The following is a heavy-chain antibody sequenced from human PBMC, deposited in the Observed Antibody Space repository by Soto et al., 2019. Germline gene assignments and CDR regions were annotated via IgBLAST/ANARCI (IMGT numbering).Heavy chain of an antibody. J-gene: IGHJ6*01. CDR1: GFTFSSYA. CDR3: AKVRDIVLVPVASRYGMGL. D-gene: IGHD2-2*01. Sequence: GSLRLSCAASGFTFSSYAMSWVRQAPGKGLEWVSAISGSGGSTYYADSVKGRFTISRANSKNTLYLQMNSLRAEDTAVYYCAKVRDIVLVPVASRYGMGLWGQGTSVTLSS. CDR2: ISGSGGST. V-gene: IGHV3-23*01.